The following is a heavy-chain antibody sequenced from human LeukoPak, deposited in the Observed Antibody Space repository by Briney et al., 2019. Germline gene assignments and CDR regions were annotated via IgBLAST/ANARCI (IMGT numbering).Heavy chain of an antibody. D-gene: IGHD3-9*01. CDR1: GGXFSGYY. Sequence: SETLSLTCAVYGGXFSGYYWNWIRQPPGKGLEWIGEINRSGSTNYNPSLKSRVTISVDTSKNQLSLKLSSVTAADTAVYYCARYYDILTGYYAIDYWGQGTLVTVSS. J-gene: IGHJ4*02. V-gene: IGHV4-34*01. CDR3: ARYYDILTGYYAIDY. CDR2: INRSGST.